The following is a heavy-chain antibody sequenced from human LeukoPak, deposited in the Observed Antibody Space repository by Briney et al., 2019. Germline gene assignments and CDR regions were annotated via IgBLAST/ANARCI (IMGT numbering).Heavy chain of an antibody. V-gene: IGHV5-51*01. CDR2: IYPGDSDT. Sequence: GESLKISCKGSGYSFTSYWIGWVRQMPGKGLEWMGIIYPGDSDTRYSPSFQGQVTISADTSISTAYMELSRLRSDDTAVYYCARDFPRAARAFDYWGQGTLVTVSS. D-gene: IGHD5-18*01. J-gene: IGHJ4*02. CDR1: GYSFTSYW. CDR3: ARDFPRAARAFDY.